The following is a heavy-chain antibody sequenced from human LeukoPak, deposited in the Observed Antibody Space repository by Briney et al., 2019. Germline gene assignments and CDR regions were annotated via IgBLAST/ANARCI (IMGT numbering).Heavy chain of an antibody. D-gene: IGHD3-22*01. CDR3: ARAHDDSSGYYYVDY. CDR2: IYYSGST. J-gene: IGHJ4*02. CDR1: GGSISSYY. Sequence: SETLSLTCTVSGGSISSYYWSWIRQPPGKGLEWIGYIYYSGSTNYNPSLKSRVTISVDTSKNQFSLKLSSVTAADTAVYYCARAHDDSSGYYYVDYWGQETLVTVSS. V-gene: IGHV4-59*01.